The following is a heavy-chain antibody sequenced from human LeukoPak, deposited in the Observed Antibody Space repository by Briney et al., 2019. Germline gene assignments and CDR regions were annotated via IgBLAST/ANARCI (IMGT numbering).Heavy chain of an antibody. Sequence: PGGSLRLSCAASGFTFSRYGFHWVRQAPGKGLEWVAFISDSGGDKWYADSVKGRLTISRDKSKNTVNLQMSSLRVEDTALYYWARDGGSESYAFDYWGQGTQVTVSS. V-gene: IGHV3-30*02. J-gene: IGHJ4*02. CDR1: GFTFSRYG. CDR3: ARDGGSESYAFDY. CDR2: ISDSGGDK. D-gene: IGHD3-10*01.